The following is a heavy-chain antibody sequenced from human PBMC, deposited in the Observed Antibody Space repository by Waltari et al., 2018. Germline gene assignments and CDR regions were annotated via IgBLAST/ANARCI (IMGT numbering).Heavy chain of an antibody. CDR3: ARRTYYYGSGSYYPQYYFDY. Sequence: EVQLLESGGGLVQPGGSLRLSCAASGFTFSSYAMSWVRQAPGKGLERVPAISGSGGSTYYADSVKGRFTISRDNSKNTLYLQMNSLRAEDTAVYYCARRTYYYGSGSYYPQYYFDYWGQGTLVTVSS. CDR1: GFTFSSYA. D-gene: IGHD3-10*01. V-gene: IGHV3-23*01. CDR2: ISGSGGST. J-gene: IGHJ4*02.